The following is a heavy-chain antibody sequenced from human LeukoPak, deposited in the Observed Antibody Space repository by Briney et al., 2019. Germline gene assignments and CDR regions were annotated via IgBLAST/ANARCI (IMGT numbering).Heavy chain of an antibody. V-gene: IGHV3-20*04. D-gene: IGHD6-19*01. Sequence: PGGSLRLSCAASGFTVSSNYMSWVRQAPGKGLEWVSGINWNGGSTGYADSVKGRFTISRDNAKNSLYLQMNSLRAEDTALYYCAREPYSSGWSSLYYFDYWGQGTLVTVSS. J-gene: IGHJ4*02. CDR3: AREPYSSGWSSLYYFDY. CDR1: GFTVSSNY. CDR2: INWNGGST.